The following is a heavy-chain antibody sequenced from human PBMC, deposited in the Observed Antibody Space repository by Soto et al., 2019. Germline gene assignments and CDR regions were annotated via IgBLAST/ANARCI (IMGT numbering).Heavy chain of an antibody. CDR2: IYPGDSDT. CDR1: GYNFVNYW. V-gene: IGHV5-51*01. CDR3: ARHGLLGGLVNNNWFDP. Sequence: GESLKISCKVSGYNFVNYWIGWVRQMPRKGLEWMGIIYPGDSDTRYSPSFQGQVAISADKSISTAYLQWSSLKASDTAIYYCARHGLLGGLVNNNWFDPWGQGTLVTVSS. D-gene: IGHD1-26*01. J-gene: IGHJ5*02.